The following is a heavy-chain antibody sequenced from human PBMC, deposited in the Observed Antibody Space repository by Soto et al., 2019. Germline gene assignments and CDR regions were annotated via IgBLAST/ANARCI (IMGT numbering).Heavy chain of an antibody. D-gene: IGHD3-22*01. CDR2: IHTSGQAT. Sequence: RCVSQPQGKGLEYVSSIHTSGQATFYADAVKGRFTVSRDNSKNTLDLELTSLKHEDTAVYYCVKGRSKKCTITTCGPRMRPWGQGTPLT. CDR3: VKGRSKKCTITTCGPRMRP. J-gene: IGHJ6*02. V-gene: IGHV3-64D*06.